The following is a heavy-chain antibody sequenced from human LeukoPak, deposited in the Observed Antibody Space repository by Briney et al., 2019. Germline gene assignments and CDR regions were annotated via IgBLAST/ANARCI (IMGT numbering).Heavy chain of an antibody. Sequence: SETLSLSCAVYGGSFSGYYWSWIRQPPGKGLEWIGEINDSGSTNYNPSLKRRVIRAVDTPKIQFSLKLRSVTAADPAVYYGARGYCSGGSCYSGGRYYYYGMDFWGQGSTVTVSS. CDR2: INDSGST. CDR3: ARGYCSGGSCYSGGRYYYYGMDF. V-gene: IGHV4-34*01. J-gene: IGHJ6*01. CDR1: GGSFSGYY. D-gene: IGHD2-15*01.